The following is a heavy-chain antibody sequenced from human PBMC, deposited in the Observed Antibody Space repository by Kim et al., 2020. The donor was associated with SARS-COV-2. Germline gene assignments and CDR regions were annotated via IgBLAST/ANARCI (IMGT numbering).Heavy chain of an antibody. V-gene: IGHV4-39*01. CDR1: GGSISSSSYY. J-gene: IGHJ6*02. D-gene: IGHD1-26*01. CDR3: ASPGVGARTLHYYGMDF. CDR2: IYYSGST. Sequence: SETLSLTCTVSGGSISSSSYYWGWIRQPPGKGLEWIGSIYYSGSTYYNPSLKSRITISVDTSNNQFSLKLSSVTAADTAVYYCASPGVGARTLHYYGMDFWGQGTTITVSS.